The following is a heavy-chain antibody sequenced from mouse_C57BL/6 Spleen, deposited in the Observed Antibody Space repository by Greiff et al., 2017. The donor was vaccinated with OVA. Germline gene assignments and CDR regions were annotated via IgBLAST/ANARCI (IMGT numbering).Heavy chain of an antibody. V-gene: IGHV1-61*01. CDR2: IYPSDSET. D-gene: IGHD2-3*01. J-gene: IGHJ2*01. CDR3: ARQDGYYPYYFDY. Sequence: QVQLQQPGAELVRPGSSVKLSCKASGYTFTSYWMDWVKQRPGQGLEWIGNIYPSDSETHYNQKFKDKATLTVDKSSSTAYMQLSSLTSEDSAVYYCARQDGYYPYYFDYWGQRTTLTVSS. CDR1: GYTFTSYW.